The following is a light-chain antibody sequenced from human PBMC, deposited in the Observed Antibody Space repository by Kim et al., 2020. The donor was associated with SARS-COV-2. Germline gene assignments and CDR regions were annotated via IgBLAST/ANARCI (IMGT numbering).Light chain of an antibody. V-gene: IGLV8-61*01. J-gene: IGLJ3*02. CDR2: SSN. Sequence: QTVVTQEPSFSVSPGGTVTLTCGLSSGSVSTNYYPSWYQRTPGQAPRTLIYSSNTSSSGVPDRFSGSILGNKAALTNTGAQADDESDYYCVLYMGSGIWVFGGGTQLTVL. CDR3: VLYMGSGIWV. CDR1: SGSVSTNYY.